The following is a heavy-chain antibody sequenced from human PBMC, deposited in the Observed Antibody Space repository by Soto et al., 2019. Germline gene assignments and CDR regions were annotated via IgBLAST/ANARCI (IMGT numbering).Heavy chain of an antibody. CDR3: ARSIAAAGTIMPHYYYYYGMDV. Sequence: VKVSCKASGYTFTSYYMHWVRQAPGQGLEWMGIINPSGGSTSYAQKFQGRFTISRDNSKNTLYLQMNSLRAEDTAVYYCARSIAAAGTIMPHYYYYYGMDVWGQGTTVTVSS. J-gene: IGHJ6*02. V-gene: IGHV1-46*01. D-gene: IGHD6-13*01. CDR1: GYTFTSYY. CDR2: INPSGGST.